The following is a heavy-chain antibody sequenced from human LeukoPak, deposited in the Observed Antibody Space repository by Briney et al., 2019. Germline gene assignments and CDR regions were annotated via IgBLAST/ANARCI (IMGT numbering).Heavy chain of an antibody. Sequence: GGSLRLSCAASRFTFSSYEMHWVRQAPGKGLEWVSYISSSGSTIYYADSVKGRFTISRDNDKNSLYLQMNSLRAEDTAVYYCARAYCGGDCYSATPYYFDYWGRGTLVTVSS. J-gene: IGHJ4*02. V-gene: IGHV3-48*03. CDR2: ISSSGSTI. CDR3: ARAYCGGDCYSATPYYFDY. D-gene: IGHD2-21*02. CDR1: RFTFSSYE.